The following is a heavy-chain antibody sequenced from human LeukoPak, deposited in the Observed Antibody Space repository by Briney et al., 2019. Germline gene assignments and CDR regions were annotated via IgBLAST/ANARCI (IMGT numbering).Heavy chain of an antibody. J-gene: IGHJ3*02. Sequence: PSETLSLTCTVSGGSISSYYWSWIRQPPGKGLEWIGYIYYSGSTNYNPSLKSRVTISVDTSKNQFSLKLSSVTAADTAVYYCAKVGRSSTSCYGCAFDIWGQGTMVTVSS. D-gene: IGHD2-2*01. V-gene: IGHV4-59*01. CDR3: AKVGRSSTSCYGCAFDI. CDR1: GGSISSYY. CDR2: IYYSGST.